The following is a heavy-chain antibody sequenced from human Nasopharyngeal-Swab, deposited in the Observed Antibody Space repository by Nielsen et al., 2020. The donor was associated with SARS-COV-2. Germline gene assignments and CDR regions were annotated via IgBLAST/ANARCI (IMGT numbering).Heavy chain of an antibody. J-gene: IGHJ4*02. CDR3: ARAVPYGDYAYYFDY. CDR1: GFTFSSYA. V-gene: IGHV3-30-3*01. CDR2: ISYDGSNK. Sequence: GGSLKISCAASGFTFSSYAMHWVRQAPGKGLEWVAVISYDGSNKYYADSVKGRLTISRDNSKNTLYLQMNSLRAEDTAVYYCARAVPYGDYAYYFDYWGQGTLVTVSS. D-gene: IGHD4-17*01.